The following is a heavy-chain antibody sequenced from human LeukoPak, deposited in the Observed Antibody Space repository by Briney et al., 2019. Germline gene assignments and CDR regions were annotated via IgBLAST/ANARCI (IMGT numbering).Heavy chain of an antibody. D-gene: IGHD4-17*01. CDR3: VRVHADYGDPGAFDI. J-gene: IGHJ3*02. CDR2: ISSSSSYI. V-gene: IGHV3-21*01. CDR1: GFTFSSYS. Sequence: GGSLRLSCAASGFTFSSYSMNWVRQAPGKGLEWVSSISSSSSYIYYADSVKGRFTISRDNAKNSLYLQMNSLRAEDTAVYHCVRVHADYGDPGAFDIWGQGTMVTVSS.